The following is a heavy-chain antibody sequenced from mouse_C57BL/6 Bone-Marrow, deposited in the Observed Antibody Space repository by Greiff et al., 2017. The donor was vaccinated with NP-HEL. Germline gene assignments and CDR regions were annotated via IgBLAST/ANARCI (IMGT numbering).Heavy chain of an antibody. CDR1: GFTFSSYG. CDR3: ARPNWDAWFAY. D-gene: IGHD4-1*01. CDR2: ISSGGSYT. Sequence: EVKLVESGGDLVKPGGSLKLSCAASGFTFSSYGMSWVRQTPDQRLEWVATISSGGSYTHYPASVKGRFTISRDNAKNTLYLQMSSLKSEDTAMYYCARPNWDAWFAYWCQGTLVTVSA. J-gene: IGHJ3*01. V-gene: IGHV5-6*01.